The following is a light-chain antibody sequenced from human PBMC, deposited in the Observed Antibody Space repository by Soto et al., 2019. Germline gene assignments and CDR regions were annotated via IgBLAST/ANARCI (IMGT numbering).Light chain of an antibody. V-gene: IGLV2-14*01. J-gene: IGLJ7*01. CDR2: DVS. Sequence: QSALTQPASVSGSPGQSITISCTGTSRDVGGYNYVSWYQQHPGKAPKLMIYDVSNRPAGVSNRFSGSKSGNTDYLTISGLQAEDEADYYCRSYTRSSTLVFGGGTQLTVL. CDR1: SRDVGGYNY. CDR3: RSYTRSSTLV.